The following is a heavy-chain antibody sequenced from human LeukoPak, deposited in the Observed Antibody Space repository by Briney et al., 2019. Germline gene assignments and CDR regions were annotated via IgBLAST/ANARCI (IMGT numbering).Heavy chain of an antibody. D-gene: IGHD2-21*02. CDR1: GFTFSSYH. CDR2: ISYNSENI. CDR3: ARGLCGGDCYDY. V-gene: IGHV3-21*01. Sequence: PGGSLRLSCAASGFTFSSYHINWVRQAPGKGLEWVSSISYNSENIYYADSVKGRFTISRDNAKNSLYLQMNSLRAEDTAVYYCARGLCGGDCYDYWGQGTLVTFSS. J-gene: IGHJ4*02.